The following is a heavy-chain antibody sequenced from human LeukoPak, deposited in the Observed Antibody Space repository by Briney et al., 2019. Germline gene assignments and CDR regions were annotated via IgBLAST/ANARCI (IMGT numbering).Heavy chain of an antibody. CDR1: GFTFSDYY. CDR3: ARLAAAGTGAFDI. Sequence: GGSLRLSCAASGFTFSDYYMSWIRQAPGKGLEWVANIKQDGSEKYYVDSVKGRFTISRDNAKNSLYLQMNSLRAEDTAVYYCARLAAAGTGAFDIWGQGTMVTVSS. V-gene: IGHV3-7*03. CDR2: IKQDGSEK. J-gene: IGHJ3*02. D-gene: IGHD6-13*01.